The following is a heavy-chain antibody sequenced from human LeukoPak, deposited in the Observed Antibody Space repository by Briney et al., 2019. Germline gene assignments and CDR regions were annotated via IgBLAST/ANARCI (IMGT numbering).Heavy chain of an antibody. Sequence: GSLRLSCAASGFTFSSYAMSWVRQAPGKGLEWVSAISGGGGSTYYADSVKGRFTISRDNSKNTLYLQMSSLRAEDTAVYYCAKDHISGWYPMGDYWGQGTLVTVSS. D-gene: IGHD6-19*01. J-gene: IGHJ4*02. CDR2: ISGGGGST. CDR3: AKDHISGWYPMGDY. V-gene: IGHV3-23*01. CDR1: GFTFSSYA.